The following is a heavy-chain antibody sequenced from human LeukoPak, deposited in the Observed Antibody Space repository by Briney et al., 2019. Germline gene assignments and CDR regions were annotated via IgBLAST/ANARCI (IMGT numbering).Heavy chain of an antibody. CDR3: AKVEGGAAAGFFDY. J-gene: IGHJ4*02. CDR2: ISGSGGST. V-gene: IGHV3-23*01. CDR1: GFTFSSYA. D-gene: IGHD6-13*01. Sequence: GGSLRLSCAASGFTFSSYAMSWVPQGPGKGLEWFSAISGSGGSTYYADSVKGRFTISRDNSKNTLYLQMNSLRAEDTAVYYCAKVEGGAAAGFFDYWGQGTLVTVSS.